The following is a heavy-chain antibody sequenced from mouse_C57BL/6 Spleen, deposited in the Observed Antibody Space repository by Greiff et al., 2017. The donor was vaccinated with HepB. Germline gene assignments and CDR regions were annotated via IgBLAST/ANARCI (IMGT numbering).Heavy chain of an antibody. V-gene: IGHV1-19*01. D-gene: IGHD2-4*01. Sequence: EVKLMESGPVLVKPGASVKMSCKASGYTFTDYYMNWVKQSHGKSLEWIGVINPYNGGTSYNQKFKGKATLTVDKSSSTAYMELNSLTSEDSAVYYCAKDYDGYYYAMDYWGQGTSVTVSS. J-gene: IGHJ4*01. CDR1: GYTFTDYY. CDR3: AKDYDGYYYAMDY. CDR2: INPYNGGT.